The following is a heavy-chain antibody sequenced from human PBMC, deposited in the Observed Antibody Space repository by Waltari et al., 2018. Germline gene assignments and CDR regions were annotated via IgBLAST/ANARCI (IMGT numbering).Heavy chain of an antibody. J-gene: IGHJ4*02. CDR2: IRYDGSNK. V-gene: IGHV3-30*02. CDR3: AKGPRNFDY. Sequence: QVQLVESGGGVVQPGGYLRLSCAASGFPFSSSGMHWVRQAPGKGLEWVAFIRYDGSNKYYADSVKGRFTISRDNSKNTLYLQMNSLRAEDTAVYYCAKGPRNFDYWGQGTLVTVSS. D-gene: IGHD1-26*01. CDR1: GFPFSSSG.